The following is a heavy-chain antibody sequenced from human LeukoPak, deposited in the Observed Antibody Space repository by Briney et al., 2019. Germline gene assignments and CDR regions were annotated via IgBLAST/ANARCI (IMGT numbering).Heavy chain of an antibody. CDR3: ARVGSGSYSRWFDP. Sequence: GGSLRLSCAASGFTFSNFVMSWVRQAPGKGLEWVSGISSGGGSTYYADSVKGRFTIYRVNSKNTLYLQMSSLRAEGTAVYYCARVGSGSYSRWFDPWGQGTLVTVSS. D-gene: IGHD1-26*01. CDR2: ISSGGGST. V-gene: IGHV3-23*01. CDR1: GFTFSNFV. J-gene: IGHJ5*02.